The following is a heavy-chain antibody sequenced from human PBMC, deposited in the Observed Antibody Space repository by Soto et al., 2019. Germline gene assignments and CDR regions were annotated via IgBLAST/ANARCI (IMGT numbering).Heavy chain of an antibody. V-gene: IGHV3-23*01. CDR1: GVTFSSYY. J-gene: IGHJ6*02. CDR2: ISGSGGST. D-gene: IGHD1-20*01. CDR3: AKTDNAYYYYGMDV. Sequence: AETLSLTRAASGVTFSSYYLSWIRQPPGKGLEWVSAISGSGGSTYYADSVKGRFTISRDNSKNTLYLQMNSLRAEDTAVYYCAKTDNAYYYYGMDVWGQGTTVTVSS.